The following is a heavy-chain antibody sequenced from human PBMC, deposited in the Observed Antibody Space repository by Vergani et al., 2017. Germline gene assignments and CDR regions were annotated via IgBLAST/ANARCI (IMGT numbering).Heavy chain of an antibody. CDR3: ARAAGYCSSTSCPPTLRYYYYYMDG. CDR1: GFTFSTYG. V-gene: IGHV3-33*01. J-gene: IGHJ6*03. CDR2: IWYDGSNK. Sequence: QVQLVESGGGVVQPGRSLRLSCAASGFTFSTYGLHWVRQAPGKGLEWVAVIWYDGSNKYYADSVKGRFTISRDSSKNTLYLQMNGLRAEDTAVYYCARAAGYCSSTSCPPTLRYYYYYMDGWVKGTTVTVSS. D-gene: IGHD2-2*01.